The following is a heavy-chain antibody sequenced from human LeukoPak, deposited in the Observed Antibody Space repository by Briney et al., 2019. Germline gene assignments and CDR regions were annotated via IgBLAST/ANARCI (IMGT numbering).Heavy chain of an antibody. J-gene: IGHJ3*02. CDR1: GFTFSSYA. CDR3: AKDLIIQPTGTVAFDI. V-gene: IGHV3-23*01. Sequence: GGSLRLSCAASGFTFSSYAMGWVRQAPGKGLEWVSAISGSGGSTYYADSVKGRFTISRDNSKNTLYLQMNSLRAEDTAVYYCAKDLIIQPTGTVAFDIWGQGTMVTVSS. D-gene: IGHD1-1*01. CDR2: ISGSGGST.